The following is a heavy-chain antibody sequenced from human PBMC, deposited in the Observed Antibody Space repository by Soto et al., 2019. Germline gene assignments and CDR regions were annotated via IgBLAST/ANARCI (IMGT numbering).Heavy chain of an antibody. CDR3: AKSGHCSGGSCYYYFDY. CDR2: ISGSGGST. CDR1: GFTFSSYA. J-gene: IGHJ4*02. V-gene: IGHV3-23*01. D-gene: IGHD2-15*01. Sequence: GGSLRLSCAASGFTFSSYAMSWVRQAPGKGLEWVSAISGSGGSTYYADSVKGRFTISRDNSKNTLYLQMNSLRAEDTAVYYCAKSGHCSGGSCYYYFDYWGQGTLVTVSS.